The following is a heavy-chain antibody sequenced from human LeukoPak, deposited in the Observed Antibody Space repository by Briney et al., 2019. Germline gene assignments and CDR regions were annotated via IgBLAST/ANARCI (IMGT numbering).Heavy chain of an antibody. CDR3: GRVTGYMIEDYFDY. J-gene: IGHJ4*02. D-gene: IGHD3-22*01. CDR2: TYYRSKWYN. Sequence: SQTLSLTCAISGDSVSSNSAAWNWIRQSPSRGLEWLGRTYYRSKWYNDYAVSVKSRITINPDTSKNQFSLKLMSVTAADTAVYYCGRVTGYMIEDYFDYWGQGTLVTVSS. V-gene: IGHV6-1*01. CDR1: GDSVSSNSAA.